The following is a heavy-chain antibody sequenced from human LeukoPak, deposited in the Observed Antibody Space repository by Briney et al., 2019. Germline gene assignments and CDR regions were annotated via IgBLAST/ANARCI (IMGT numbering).Heavy chain of an antibody. CDR2: ICSGGST. CDR3: ARPTYDTSGSLSWGIDS. D-gene: IGHD3-22*01. J-gene: IGHJ4*02. CDR1: GFTVSSNY. V-gene: IGHV3-66*04. Sequence: PGGSLRLSCAASGFTVSSNYMSWVRQAPGKGLEWVSVICSGGSTYYADSVKGRFTISRDNSKNTLYLQMNSLRAEDTAVYYCARPTYDTSGSLSWGIDSWGQGTLVIVSS.